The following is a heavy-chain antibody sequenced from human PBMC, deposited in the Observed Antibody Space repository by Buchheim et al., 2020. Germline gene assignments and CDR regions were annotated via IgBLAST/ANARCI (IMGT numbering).Heavy chain of an antibody. V-gene: IGHV3-7*01. J-gene: IGHJ6*02. D-gene: IGHD3-16*02. CDR2: IKQDGSEK. CDR3: ARCLGELSLSVYYYYYGMDV. Sequence: EVQLVESGGGLVQPGGSLRLSCAASGFTFSSYWMSWVRQAPGKGLEWVANIKQDGSEKYYVDSVKGRFTISRDNAKNSLYLQMNSLRAEDTAVYYCARCLGELSLSVYYYYYGMDVWGQGTT. CDR1: GFTFSSYW.